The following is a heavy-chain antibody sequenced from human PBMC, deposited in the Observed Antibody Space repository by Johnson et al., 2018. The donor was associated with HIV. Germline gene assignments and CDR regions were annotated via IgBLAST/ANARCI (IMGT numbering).Heavy chain of an antibody. J-gene: IGHJ3*01. CDR2: INQDGSDR. D-gene: IGHD2-15*01. CDR1: GFIFSNYW. CDR3: VRDTGYCSGGRCDDAFDV. V-gene: IGHV3-7*03. Sequence: VQLVESGGGLVQPGGSLRLSCAASGFIFSNYWMSCVRQAPGKGLEWVANINQDGSDRYYVDSVKGRFTISRDNAQNSLYLQMNSLRVEDTALYYCVRDTGYCSGGRCDDAFDVWGQGTVVTVSS.